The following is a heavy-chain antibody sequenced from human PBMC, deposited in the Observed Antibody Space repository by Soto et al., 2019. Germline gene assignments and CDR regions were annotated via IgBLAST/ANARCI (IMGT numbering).Heavy chain of an antibody. CDR3: ARKDEEPDYNFWSGYSTDNAFDI. V-gene: IGHV4-39*01. J-gene: IGHJ3*02. CDR1: GGSISSSSYY. Sequence: PSETLSLTCTVSGGSISSSSYYWGWIRQPPGKGLEWIGSIYYSGSTYYNPSLKSRVTISVDTSKNQFSLKLSSVTAADTAVYYCARKDEEPDYNFWSGYSTDNAFDIWGQGTMVTVS. CDR2: IYYSGST. D-gene: IGHD3-3*01.